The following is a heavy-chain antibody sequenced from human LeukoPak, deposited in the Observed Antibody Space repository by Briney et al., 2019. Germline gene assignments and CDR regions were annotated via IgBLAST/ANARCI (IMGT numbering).Heavy chain of an antibody. CDR2: IYPGDSDT. V-gene: IGHV5-51*01. CDR1: GYSFTSYW. J-gene: IGHJ6*02. D-gene: IGHD2-21*02. Sequence: GESLHTSCKCSGYSFTSYWIGWGRQMPAKSLVWMVIIYPGDSDTRYSPSFQGQVTISADKSISTAYLQWSSLKASDTAMYYCAGCGGDCPYGMDVWGQGTTVTVSS. CDR3: AGCGGDCPYGMDV.